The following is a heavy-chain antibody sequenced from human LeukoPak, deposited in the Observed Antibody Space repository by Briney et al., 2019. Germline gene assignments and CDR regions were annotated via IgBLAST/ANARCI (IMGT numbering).Heavy chain of an antibody. J-gene: IGHJ3*02. CDR1: GFTCSDYY. V-gene: IGHV3-11*01. CDR2: IRSSGSTI. CDR3: VSIDI. Sequence: GGPLRLSCAAWGFTCSDYYMIGMRQAPGKGLEWVSYIRSSGSTIYYADSVKGRFTIYRDKAKNSLYLQLNSLRAEDTAVYYCVSIDIWGKGTMVTVSS.